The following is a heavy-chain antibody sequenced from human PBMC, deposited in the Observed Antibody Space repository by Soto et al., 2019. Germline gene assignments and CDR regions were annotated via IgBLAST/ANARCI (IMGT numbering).Heavy chain of an antibody. D-gene: IGHD6-13*01. CDR2: IYYSGSP. CDR1: GCSISSYY. CDR3: ARSPSSRFDY. V-gene: IGHV4-59*01. J-gene: IGHJ4*02. Sequence: SETLSLTCTVSGCSISSYYWSWIRQPPGKGLEWLGYIYYSGSPIYIPSLKSRVTISVDTSKSQCSLKLSSVTAADTAVYYCARSPSSRFDYWGQGTLVTAPQ.